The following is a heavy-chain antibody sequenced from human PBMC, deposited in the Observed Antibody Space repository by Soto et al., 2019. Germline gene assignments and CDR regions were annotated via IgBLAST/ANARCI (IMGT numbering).Heavy chain of an antibody. V-gene: IGHV3-21*06. Sequence: GGSLRLSCAASGFTFSDYSMNWVRQAPGKGLEWVSSSRRSSTLLYYADSVKGRFTISRDAAKNSLYLQMNSLRAEDTAVYYCAREYYYESNGWLLPFDYWGQGTLVTVSS. CDR2: SRRSSTLL. J-gene: IGHJ4*02. CDR1: GFTFSDYS. D-gene: IGHD3-22*01. CDR3: AREYYYESNGWLLPFDY.